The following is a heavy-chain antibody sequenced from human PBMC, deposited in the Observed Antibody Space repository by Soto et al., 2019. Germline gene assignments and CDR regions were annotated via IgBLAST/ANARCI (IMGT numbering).Heavy chain of an antibody. CDR2: IYHSGST. CDR1: GGSISSSSYY. CDR3: AKIPAP. V-gene: IGHV4-30-2*01. D-gene: IGHD2-21*01. Sequence: SETLSLTCTVSGGSISSSSYYWGWIRQPPGKGLEWIGYIYHSGSTYYNPSLKSRVTISVDRSKNQFSLKLSSVSAGDTAVYYCAKIPAPWGQGTLVTVSS. J-gene: IGHJ5*02.